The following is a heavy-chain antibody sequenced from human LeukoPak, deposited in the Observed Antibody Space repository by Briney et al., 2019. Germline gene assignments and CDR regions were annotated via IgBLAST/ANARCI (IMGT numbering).Heavy chain of an antibody. CDR1: AYTFTGYY. D-gene: IGHD6-13*01. V-gene: IGHV1-2*02. J-gene: IGHJ1*01. CDR2: INPNSGGT. Sequence: ASVKVSCKASAYTFTGYYMHWVRQAPGQGLEWMGWINPNSGGTNYAQKFQGRVTMTRDKSISTAYMGLSRLRSDDTAVYYCARRGYSSSWYWEDFQHWGQGTLVTVSS. CDR3: ARRGYSSSWYWEDFQH.